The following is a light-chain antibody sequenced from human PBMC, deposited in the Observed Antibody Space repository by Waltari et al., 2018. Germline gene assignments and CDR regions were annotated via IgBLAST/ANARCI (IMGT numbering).Light chain of an antibody. CDR1: QSLFYSPKNKNY. V-gene: IGKV4-1*01. CDR2: WAS. CDR3: HQYYTTPRT. Sequence: DIEMTQSPDSLGVSLGERATITCKSSQSLFYSPKNKNYLAWYQQKRVQPPRLLISWASTRESGVPDRFSGSGSGTYFTLTISSLQAEDVAVYYCHQYYTTPRTFGQGTKLEIK. J-gene: IGKJ2*01.